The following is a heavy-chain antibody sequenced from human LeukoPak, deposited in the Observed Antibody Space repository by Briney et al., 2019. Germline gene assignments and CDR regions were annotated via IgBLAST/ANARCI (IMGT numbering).Heavy chain of an antibody. D-gene: IGHD4-17*01. CDR3: ARDYRPLTTVTTWALWFDP. J-gene: IGHJ5*02. CDR1: GYTFTSYY. Sequence: ASVKVSCKASGYTFTSYYMHWVRQAPGQGLEWMGIINPSGGSTSYAQKFQGRVTMTRDTSTSTVYMELSSLRSEDTAVYYCARDYRPLTTVTTWALWFDPWGQGTLVTVSS. CDR2: INPSGGST. V-gene: IGHV1-46*01.